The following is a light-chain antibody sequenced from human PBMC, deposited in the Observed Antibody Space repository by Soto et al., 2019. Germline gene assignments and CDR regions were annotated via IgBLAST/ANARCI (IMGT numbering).Light chain of an antibody. Sequence: EIVLTQSPGTLSLSPGERATLSCRASRSVTTFLAWYQQRPGQAPRLLISEASNRAAGIPARFSGSGSGTDFTLTISSLEPEDFAVYYCQQYGTSPITFGQGTRLDIK. J-gene: IGKJ5*01. V-gene: IGKV3-11*01. CDR2: EAS. CDR1: RSVTTF. CDR3: QQYGTSPIT.